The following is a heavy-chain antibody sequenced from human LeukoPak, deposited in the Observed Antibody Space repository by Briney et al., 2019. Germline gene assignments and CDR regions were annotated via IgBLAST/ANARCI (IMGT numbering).Heavy chain of an antibody. CDR3: ARASFKYGSGSYFDY. V-gene: IGHV4-4*02. Sequence: SGTLSLTCAVSGGSISSSNWWSWVRQPPGKGLEWIGEIYHSGSTNYNPSLKSRVTISVVKSKNQFSLKLSSVTAADTAVYYCARASFKYGSGSYFDYWGQGTLVTVSS. CDR2: IYHSGST. D-gene: IGHD3-10*01. J-gene: IGHJ4*02. CDR1: GGSISSSNW.